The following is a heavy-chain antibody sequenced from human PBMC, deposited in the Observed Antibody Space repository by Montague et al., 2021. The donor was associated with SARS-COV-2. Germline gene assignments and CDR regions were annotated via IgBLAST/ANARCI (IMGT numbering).Heavy chain of an antibody. CDR2: IYYRGST. CDR1: GGFISSSSYW. D-gene: IGHD6-19*01. Sequence: SETLSLTCTVSGGFISSSSYWWGWVRQPPGKGLEWIGSIYYRGSTYYNPSLKSRVFISVDTSKNQLSLTLTSVTAADTAVYYCATQEDPSGWIPGPFDFWGQGTLLSVSS. J-gene: IGHJ4*02. CDR3: ATQEDPSGWIPGPFDF. V-gene: IGHV4-39*01.